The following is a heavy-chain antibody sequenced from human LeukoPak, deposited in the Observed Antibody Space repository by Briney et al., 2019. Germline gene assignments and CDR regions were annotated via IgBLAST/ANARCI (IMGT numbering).Heavy chain of an antibody. CDR3: ARAKYGGNSGGDVFDI. CDR2: IYHSGIT. V-gene: IGHV4-38-2*02. Sequence: SETLSLTCTVSGYSISSGYYWGWIRQPPGKGLEWIATIYHSGITYYRPSLKSRVTISVDTSKNQFSLNLSSVTAADTAVYYCARAKYGGNSGGDVFDIWGQGTLVTVSS. D-gene: IGHD4-23*01. J-gene: IGHJ3*02. CDR1: GYSISSGYY.